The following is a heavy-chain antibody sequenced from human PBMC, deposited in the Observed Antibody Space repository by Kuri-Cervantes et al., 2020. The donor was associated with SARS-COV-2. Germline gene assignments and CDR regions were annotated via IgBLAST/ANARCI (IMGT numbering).Heavy chain of an antibody. CDR1: GFTFSSHA. D-gene: IGHD1-26*01. CDR2: ISSSSSYI. CDR3: ASQGAVY. J-gene: IGHJ4*02. Sequence: LSLTCAASGFTFSSHAMIWVRQAPGKGLEWVSSISSSSSYIYYADSVKGRFTISRDNAKNSLYLQMNSLRAEDTAVYYCASQGAVYWGQGTLVTVSS. V-gene: IGHV3-21*01.